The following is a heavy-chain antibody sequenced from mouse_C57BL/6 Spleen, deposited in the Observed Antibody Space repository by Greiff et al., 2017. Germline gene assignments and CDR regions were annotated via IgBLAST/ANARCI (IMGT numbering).Heavy chain of an antibody. CDR2: IHPNSGST. D-gene: IGHD1-1*01. V-gene: IGHV1-64*01. J-gene: IGHJ4*01. CDR1: GYTFTSYW. CDR3: ARSTTVVALYAMDY. Sequence: QVQLQQPGAELVKPGASVKLSCKASGYTFTSYWMHWVKQRPGQGLEWIGMIHPNSGSTNYNEKFKSKATLTVEKSSSTAYMQLSSLTSEDSAVYYCARSTTVVALYAMDYWGQGTSVTVSS.